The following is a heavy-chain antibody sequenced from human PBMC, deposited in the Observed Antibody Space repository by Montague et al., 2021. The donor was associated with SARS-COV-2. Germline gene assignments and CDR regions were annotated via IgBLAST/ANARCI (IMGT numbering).Heavy chain of an antibody. CDR3: ARSAMIRGVLTSWFDP. CDR1: GDSVSNDRYY. CDR2: IYFLGNT. D-gene: IGHD3-10*01. Sequence: SETLSLTCTVSGDSVSNDRYYWGWIRQSPGKGLEWIGTIYFLGNTYYSPSLKSRVTMSVDTSKNQLSLRLTSVTASDTAIYYCARSAMIRGVLTSWFDPWGQGTLVTVSS. J-gene: IGHJ5*02. V-gene: IGHV4-39*01.